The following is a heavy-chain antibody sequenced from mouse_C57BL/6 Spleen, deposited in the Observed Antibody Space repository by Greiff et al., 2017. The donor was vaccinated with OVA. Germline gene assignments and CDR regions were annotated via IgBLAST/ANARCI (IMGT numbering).Heavy chain of an antibody. CDR3: AVYYDYDEGPFAY. CDR2: IYPRSGNT. Sequence: QVQLQQSGAELARPGASVKLSYKASGYTFTSYGISWVKQRTGQGLEWIGEIYPRSGNTYYNEKFKGKATLTADKSSSTAYMELRSLTSEDSAVYFCAVYYDYDEGPFAYWGQGTLVTVSA. V-gene: IGHV1-81*01. CDR1: GYTFTSYG. J-gene: IGHJ3*01. D-gene: IGHD2-4*01.